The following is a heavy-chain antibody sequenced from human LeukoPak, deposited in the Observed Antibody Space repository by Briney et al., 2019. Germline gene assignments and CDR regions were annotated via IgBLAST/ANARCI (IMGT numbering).Heavy chain of an antibody. CDR1: GFTFSSYG. V-gene: IGHV3-21*01. D-gene: IGHD2-15*01. J-gene: IGHJ3*02. CDR3: ARVGLLLLATAFDI. CDR2: ISSSSSYI. Sequence: GGSLRLSCAASGFTFSSYGMHWVRQAPGKGLEWVSSISSSSSYIYYADSVKGRFTISRDNAKNSLYLQMNSLRAEDTAVYYCARVGLLLLATAFDIWGQGTMVTVSS.